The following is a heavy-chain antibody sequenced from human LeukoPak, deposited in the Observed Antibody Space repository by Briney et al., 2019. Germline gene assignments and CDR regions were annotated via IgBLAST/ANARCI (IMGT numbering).Heavy chain of an antibody. CDR2: INHSGST. CDR1: GGSFSGYY. J-gene: IGHJ4*02. D-gene: IGHD3-10*01. Sequence: ASETLSLTCAVYGGSFSGYYWSWIRQPPGKGLEWIGEINHSGSTNYSPSLKSRVTISVDTSKNQFSLKLSSVTAADTAVYYCATQNYYGSGSSVDYWGQGTLVTVSS. V-gene: IGHV4-34*01. CDR3: ATQNYYGSGSSVDY.